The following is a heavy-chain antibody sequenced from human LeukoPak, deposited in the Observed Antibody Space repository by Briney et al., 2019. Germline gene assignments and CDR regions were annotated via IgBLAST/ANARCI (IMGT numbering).Heavy chain of an antibody. J-gene: IGHJ4*02. CDR3: ARGAWTFDY. V-gene: IGHV3-7*01. D-gene: IGHD3/OR15-3a*01. CDR1: GSTFSSYW. CDR2: IKQDGSEK. Sequence: GGSLRLSCVASGSTFSSYWMSWVRQAPGKGLEWVANIKQDGSEKYYVDSVKGRFTISRDNAKNSLYLQMNSLRAEDTAVYYCARGAWTFDYGGQGTLVSVSS.